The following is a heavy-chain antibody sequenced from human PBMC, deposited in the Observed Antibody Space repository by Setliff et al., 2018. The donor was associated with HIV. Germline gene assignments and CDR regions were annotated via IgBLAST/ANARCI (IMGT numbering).Heavy chain of an antibody. Sequence: SETLSLTCTIYGGSFSGNHWSWIRQSPGKGLEWIGSIYHSGSTNYNPSLKSRVTISVDTSKNQFSLKVTSVTAADTAVYYCVTSSSWSSRLNFWGQGMLVTVSS. V-gene: IGHV4-34*01. CDR2: IYHSGST. CDR1: GGSFSGNH. J-gene: IGHJ4*02. D-gene: IGHD6-13*01. CDR3: VTSSSWSSRLNF.